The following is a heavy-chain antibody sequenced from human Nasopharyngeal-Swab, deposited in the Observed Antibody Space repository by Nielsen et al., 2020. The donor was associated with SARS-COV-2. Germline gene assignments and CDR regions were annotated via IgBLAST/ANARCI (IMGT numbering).Heavy chain of an antibody. J-gene: IGHJ4*02. V-gene: IGHV3-21*01. Sequence: GESLKISCAASGFTFSSYSMNWVRQDPGKGLEWVSSISSSSSYIYYADSVKGRFTISRDNAKNSLYLQMNSLRAEDTAVYYCARDGGDIVVVVAATYLGYWGQGTLVTVSS. D-gene: IGHD2-15*01. CDR2: ISSSSSYI. CDR1: GFTFSSYS. CDR3: ARDGGDIVVVVAATYLGY.